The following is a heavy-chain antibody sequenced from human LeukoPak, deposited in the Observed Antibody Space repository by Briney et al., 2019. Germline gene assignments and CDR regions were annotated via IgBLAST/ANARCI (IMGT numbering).Heavy chain of an antibody. CDR3: ASLPYSGSEGGVVAFDI. V-gene: IGHV1-46*03. Sequence: EASVKVSCKASGGTFSSYAISWVRQAPGQGLEWMGIINPSGGSTSYAQKFQGRVTMTRDTSTSTVYMELSSLRSEDTAVYYCASLPYSGSEGGVVAFDIWGQGTMVTVSS. CDR2: INPSGGST. D-gene: IGHD1-26*01. J-gene: IGHJ3*02. CDR1: GGTFSSYA.